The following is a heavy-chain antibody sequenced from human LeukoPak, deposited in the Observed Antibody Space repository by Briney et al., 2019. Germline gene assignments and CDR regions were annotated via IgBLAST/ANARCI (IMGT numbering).Heavy chain of an antibody. V-gene: IGHV4-59*08. Sequence: SETLSPTCTVSGGSISSYYWSWIRQPPGKGLEWIGYIYYSGSTNYNPSLKSRVTISVDTSKNQFSLKLSFVTAADTAVYYCARPYYYDSRIDPWGQGTLVTVSS. CDR3: ARPYYYDSRIDP. CDR1: GGSISSYY. J-gene: IGHJ5*02. D-gene: IGHD3-22*01. CDR2: IYYSGST.